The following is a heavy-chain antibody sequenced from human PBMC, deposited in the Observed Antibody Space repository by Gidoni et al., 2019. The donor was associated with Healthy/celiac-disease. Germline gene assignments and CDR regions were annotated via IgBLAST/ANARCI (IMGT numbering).Heavy chain of an antibody. V-gene: IGHV1-2*02. J-gene: IGHJ4*02. CDR3: ARDAIAAAGTEDFDY. D-gene: IGHD6-13*01. Sequence: QVQLVQSGAEVKKPGASVKVSCKASGYTFTGYYMHWVRQAPGQGLEWMGWINPNSGGTNYAQKFQARVTMTRDTSISTAYMELSRLRSDDTAVYYCARDAIAAAGTEDFDYWGQGTLVTVSS. CDR2: INPNSGGT. CDR1: GYTFTGYY.